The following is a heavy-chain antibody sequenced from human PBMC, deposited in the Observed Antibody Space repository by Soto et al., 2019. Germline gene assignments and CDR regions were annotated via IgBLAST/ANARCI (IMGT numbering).Heavy chain of an antibody. J-gene: IGHJ4*02. D-gene: IGHD3-10*01. CDR1: GYTFTSYG. CDR3: ARVYGSGSYYRLGFLDY. CDR2: ISAYNGNT. V-gene: IGHV1-18*01. Sequence: QVQLVQSGAEVKKPGASVKVSCKASGYTFTSYGISWVRQAPGQGLEWMGWISAYNGNTNYAQKLQGRVTMTTDTSTSSAYMELRSLRSDDAAVYYCARVYGSGSYYRLGFLDYWGQGTLVTVSS.